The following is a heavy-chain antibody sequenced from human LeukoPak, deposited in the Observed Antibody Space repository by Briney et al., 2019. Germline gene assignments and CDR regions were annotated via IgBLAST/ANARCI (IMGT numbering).Heavy chain of an antibody. D-gene: IGHD3-22*01. J-gene: IGHJ1*01. CDR1: GGTISSYY. CDR3: ARGGSTGYYDSSGYGF. V-gene: IGHV4-59*01. CDR2: IYYSGST. Sequence: SETLSLTCTVSGGTISSYYWSWMRQPPGKGLEWIGYIYYSGSTNYNPSLKSRVTISVDTSKNQFSLKLSSVTAADTAVYYCARGGSTGYYDSSGYGFWGQGSLVTVSS.